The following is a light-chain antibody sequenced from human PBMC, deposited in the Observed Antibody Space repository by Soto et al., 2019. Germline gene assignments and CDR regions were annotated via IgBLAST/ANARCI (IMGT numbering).Light chain of an antibody. CDR2: SYN. Sequence: QSVLTQPPSASGTPGQRVTISCSGNSSNIGSNTVNWYQQLPGTAPKLLIYSYNQRPSGVPDRFSGSKSGTSASLAISGLQSEDEADYYCSAWDDSRNGDVFGTSTKVNVL. J-gene: IGLJ1*01. CDR3: SAWDDSRNGDV. CDR1: SSNIGSNT. V-gene: IGLV1-44*01.